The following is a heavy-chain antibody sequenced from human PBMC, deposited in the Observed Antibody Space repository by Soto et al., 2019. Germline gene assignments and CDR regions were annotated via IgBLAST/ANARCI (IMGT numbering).Heavy chain of an antibody. CDR2: IYYSGST. J-gene: IGHJ6*03. CDR1: GGSISSYY. D-gene: IGHD6-6*01. CDR3: ARLGYSSSSSSLGYYYYYMDV. Sequence: KQSQTLSLTCTVSGGSISSYYWSWIRQPPWKGLEWIGYIYYSGSTNYNPSLKSRVTISVDTSKNQFSLKLSSVTAADTAVYYCARLGYSSSSSSLGYYYYYMDVWGKGTTVTVSS. V-gene: IGHV4-59*01.